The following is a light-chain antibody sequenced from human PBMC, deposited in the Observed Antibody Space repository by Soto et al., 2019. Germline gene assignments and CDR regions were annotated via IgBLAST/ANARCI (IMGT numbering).Light chain of an antibody. CDR3: QSYDSSLSGV. CDR2: GNS. J-gene: IGLJ3*02. V-gene: IGLV1-40*01. CDR1: SSNIGSGYD. Sequence: QSVLTQPPSVSGAPGQRVTISCTGSSSNIGSGYDVHWYQQLPGTAPKLLIYGNSIRPSGVPDRFSGSKSGTSASLAITGLQADDEADYYCQSYDSSLSGVFGGGTKVTVL.